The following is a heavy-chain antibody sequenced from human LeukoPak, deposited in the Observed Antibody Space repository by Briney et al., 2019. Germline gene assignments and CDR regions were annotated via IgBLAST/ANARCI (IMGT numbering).Heavy chain of an antibody. CDR1: GGTFSSYA. CDR2: IIPIFGTA. V-gene: IGHV1-69*01. J-gene: IGHJ4*02. Sequence: SVEVSCKASGGTFSSYAISWVRQAPGQGLEWMGGIIPIFGTANYAQKFQGRVTITADESTSTAYMELSSLRSEDTAVYYCAREVGATGPGWVDYWGQGTLVTVSS. CDR3: AREVGATGPGWVDY. D-gene: IGHD1-26*01.